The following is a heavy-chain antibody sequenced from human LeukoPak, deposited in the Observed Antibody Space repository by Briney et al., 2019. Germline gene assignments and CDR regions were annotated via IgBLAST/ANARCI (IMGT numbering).Heavy chain of an antibody. V-gene: IGHV4-34*01. CDR2: INHSGRT. D-gene: IGHD3-10*01. J-gene: IGHJ4*02. CDR3: ARTSAVPPTMVRVWYFDF. Sequence: PGGSLRLSCAASGFTFSSYSMNWVRQPPGKGLEWIGEINHSGRTKYNPSLKSRVTISVDTSKNQFSLKLSSVTAADTAMYFCARTSAVPPTMVRVWYFDFWGQGTLVTVSS. CDR1: GFTFSSYS.